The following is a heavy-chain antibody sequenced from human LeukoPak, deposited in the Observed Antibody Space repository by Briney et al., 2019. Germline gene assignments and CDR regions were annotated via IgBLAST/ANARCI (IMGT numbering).Heavy chain of an antibody. D-gene: IGHD5-18*01. CDR2: ISSSGSTI. CDR1: GLTFSSYE. CDR3: ARGYMDTLDY. V-gene: IGHV3-48*03. J-gene: IGHJ4*02. Sequence: GGSLRLSCAASGLTFSSYEMNWVRQAPGKGLEWVSYISSSGSTIYYADSVKGRFTISRDNAKNSLYLQMNSLRAEDTAVYYCARGYMDTLDYWGQGTLVTVSS.